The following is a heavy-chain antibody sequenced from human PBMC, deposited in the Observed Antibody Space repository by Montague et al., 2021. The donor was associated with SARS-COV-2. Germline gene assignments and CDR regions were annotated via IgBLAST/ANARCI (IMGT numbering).Heavy chain of an antibody. CDR1: GGSFSGYY. CDR2: INHSGST. Sequence: SETLSLTCAVYGGSFSGYYWSWIRQPPGKGLEWIGEINHSGSTNXNPSLKSRVTISVDTSKNQFSLKLSSVTAADTAVYYCARGSRQWLVRPPHYYHFDYWGQGTLVTVSS. CDR3: ARGSRQWLVRPPHYYHFDY. D-gene: IGHD6-19*01. J-gene: IGHJ4*02. V-gene: IGHV4-34*01.